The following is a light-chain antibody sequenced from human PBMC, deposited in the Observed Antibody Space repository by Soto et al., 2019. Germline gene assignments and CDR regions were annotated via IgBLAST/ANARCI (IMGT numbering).Light chain of an antibody. CDR2: SNN. V-gene: IGLV1-44*01. CDR1: SSNIGSNT. Sequence: QSVLPQPPSASGTPGQRVTISCSGSSSNIGSNTVNWYQQLPGTAPKLVIYSNNQRPSGVPDRFSGSKSGTSASLAISGLQSEDEADYSCVAWDDSLNGYVVFGGGTKVTVL. CDR3: VAWDDSLNGYVV. J-gene: IGLJ2*01.